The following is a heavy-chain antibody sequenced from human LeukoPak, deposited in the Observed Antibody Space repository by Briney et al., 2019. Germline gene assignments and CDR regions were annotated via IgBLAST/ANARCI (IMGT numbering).Heavy chain of an antibody. J-gene: IGHJ4*02. D-gene: IGHD4-11*01. CDR3: ARLPPGDYSNRKEYYFDY. CDR2: ISGSSSNR. CDR1: GFTFSNYA. Sequence: GGSLRLSCAASGFTFSNYAMNWVRQAPGKGLEWVSVISGSSSNRYYADSVKGRFTISRDNSKNTLYLQMNSLRAEDTALYYCARLPPGDYSNRKEYYFDYWGQGTLVTVSS. V-gene: IGHV3-23*01.